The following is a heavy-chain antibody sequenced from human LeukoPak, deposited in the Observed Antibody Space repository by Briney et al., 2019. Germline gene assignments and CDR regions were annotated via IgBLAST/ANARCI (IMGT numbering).Heavy chain of an antibody. V-gene: IGHV3-74*01. D-gene: IGHD3-22*01. Sequence: PGGSLRLSCAASGISFNNYWMHWVRQAPGKGLVWVSRVNSDGSTTVYADSVKGRFTISRDNARTTVYLQMSSLGLDDTATYYCATGLGHYYDYWGQGSLVTVSS. CDR1: GISFNNYW. CDR2: VNSDGSTT. J-gene: IGHJ4*02. CDR3: ATGLGHYYDY.